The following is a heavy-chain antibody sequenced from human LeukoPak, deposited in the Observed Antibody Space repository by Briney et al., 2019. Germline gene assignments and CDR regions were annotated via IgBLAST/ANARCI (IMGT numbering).Heavy chain of an antibody. J-gene: IGHJ3*02. CDR2: ISSSSSTI. D-gene: IGHD6-13*01. CDR3: ARSGYSSSWYMDEDAFDI. Sequence: PGGSLRLSCAVSGFTFSAYSMNWVRQAPGKGLEWLSYISSSSSTIYYADSVKGRFTISRDNAKKSLYLQMNSLRAEDTAVYYCARSGYSSSWYMDEDAFDIWGQGTMVTVSS. V-gene: IGHV3-48*01. CDR1: GFTFSAYS.